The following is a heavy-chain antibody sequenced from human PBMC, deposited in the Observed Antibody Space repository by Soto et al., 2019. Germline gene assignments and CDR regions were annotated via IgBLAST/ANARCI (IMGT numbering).Heavy chain of an antibody. CDR3: ARVIQGAEAWFGP. CDR1: GYTFTNYG. J-gene: IGHJ5*02. Sequence: WASVKVSCKASGYTFTNYGVTWVRQAPGQGLEWMGWISAYTDNPNYAQKFQGRVTMTIDTSTTTAYMDLRSLTSDDTAVYYCARVIQGAEAWFGPWGQGTLVTVSS. V-gene: IGHV1-18*01. D-gene: IGHD1-1*01. CDR2: ISAYTDNP.